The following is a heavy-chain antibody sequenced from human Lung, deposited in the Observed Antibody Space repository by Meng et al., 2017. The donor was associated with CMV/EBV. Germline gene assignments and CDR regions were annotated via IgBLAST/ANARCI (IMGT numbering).Heavy chain of an antibody. CDR2: INPNTGDT. J-gene: IGHJ5*02. Sequence: ASVKVSCKASGYTFTAYYIHWVRQAPGQGLEWMGWINPNTGDTNYAQKFQGRVTMTRDTSISTAYMELSSLTSDDTAVYYCARSIVVVIATLDPWGQGTLVTVSS. CDR1: GYTFTAYY. D-gene: IGHD2-21*01. V-gene: IGHV1-2*02. CDR3: ARSIVVVIATLDP.